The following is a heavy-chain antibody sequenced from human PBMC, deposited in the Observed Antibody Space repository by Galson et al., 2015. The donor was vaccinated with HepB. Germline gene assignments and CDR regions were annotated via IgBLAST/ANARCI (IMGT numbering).Heavy chain of an antibody. D-gene: IGHD6-19*01. CDR1: GFTFRSYS. CDR2: IYSGGST. J-gene: IGHJ6*02. CDR3: ARAILSLRIAVAGPVYGMDV. V-gene: IGHV3-66*01. Sequence: SLRLSCAASGFTFRSYSMNWVRQAPGKGLEWVSVIYSGGSTYYADSVKGRFTISSDNSKNTLYLQMNSLRAEDTAVYYCARAILSLRIAVAGPVYGMDVWGQGTTVIVSS.